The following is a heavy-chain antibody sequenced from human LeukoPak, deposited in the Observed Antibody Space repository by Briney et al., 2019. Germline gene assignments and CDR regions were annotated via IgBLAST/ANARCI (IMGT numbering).Heavy chain of an antibody. J-gene: IGHJ4*02. Sequence: SQTQSLTCSVSGGSISSGPYYWSWIRQHPGKGLEWIGSIDNSGGTFYNPSLESRVTMSLVTSPNQFSLKLASVTAADTAVFYCATRIPSSGWYGYFDHWGQGILVTVSP. V-gene: IGHV4-31*03. CDR1: GGSISSGPYY. CDR3: ATRIPSSGWYGYFDH. D-gene: IGHD6-19*01. CDR2: IDNSGGT.